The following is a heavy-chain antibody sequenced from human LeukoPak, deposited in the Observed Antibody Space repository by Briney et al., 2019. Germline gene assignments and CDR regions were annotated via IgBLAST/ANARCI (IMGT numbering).Heavy chain of an antibody. Sequence: GGSLRLSCAASGFIISNYNMNWVRQAPGKGLEWISYISSSSSTIYYADSVKGRFTISRDNAKNSLYLQMNSLRAEDTAVYYCASFSSGFVYWGQGTLVTVSS. CDR3: ASFSSGFVY. CDR1: GFIISNYN. V-gene: IGHV3-48*01. J-gene: IGHJ4*02. D-gene: IGHD6-19*01. CDR2: ISSSSSTI.